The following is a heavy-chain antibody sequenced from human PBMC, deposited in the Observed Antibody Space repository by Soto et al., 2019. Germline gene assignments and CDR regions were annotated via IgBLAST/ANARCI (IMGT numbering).Heavy chain of an antibody. V-gene: IGHV1-45*02. D-gene: IGHD1-7*01. CDR3: ASSGTGTTLAYYYMDV. CDR1: GYTFTYRY. J-gene: IGHJ6*03. Sequence: SVKVSCKASGYTFTYRYLHWVRQAPGQALEWMGWITPFNGSTNYAQKFQDRVTITRDRSMSTAYMELSSLRSEDTAMYYCASSGTGTTLAYYYMDVWGKGTTVTVSS. CDR2: ITPFNGST.